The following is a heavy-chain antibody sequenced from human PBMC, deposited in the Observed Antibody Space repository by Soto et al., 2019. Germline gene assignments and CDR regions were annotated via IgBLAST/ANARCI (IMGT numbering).Heavy chain of an antibody. CDR3: AKDRRAGGNSAFYFDF. CDR2: ISATGGGT. D-gene: IGHD3-16*01. V-gene: IGHV3-23*01. Sequence: ARGSLRLSCAASGFKISNYAMSWVRQAPGKGVDWVALISATGGGTYYADSVKGRVTISRDNSHNTLYLQVHSLTAEDTAVYYCAKDRRAGGNSAFYFDFCGQGAQVTVSS. J-gene: IGHJ4*02. CDR1: GFKISNYA.